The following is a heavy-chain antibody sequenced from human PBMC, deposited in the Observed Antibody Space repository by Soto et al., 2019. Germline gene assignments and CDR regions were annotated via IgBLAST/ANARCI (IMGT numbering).Heavy chain of an antibody. Sequence: EVQLVESGGGLVKPGGSLRLSCAASGFTFSSYSMHWVRQAPGKGLEWVSSLSSRSRSIYYADSQKGRFTISSDNTKNPLYLPMNNLRAALTPVSSCARDRCHHVALVPYSVDPWGPGTLVTVSS. J-gene: IGHJ5*02. CDR2: LSSRSRSI. V-gene: IGHV3-21*01. CDR3: ARDRCHHVALVPYSVDP. CDR1: GFTFSSYS. D-gene: IGHD2-15*01.